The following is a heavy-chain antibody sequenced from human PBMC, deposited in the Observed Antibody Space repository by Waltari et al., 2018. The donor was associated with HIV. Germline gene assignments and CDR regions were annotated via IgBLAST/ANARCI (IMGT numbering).Heavy chain of an antibody. CDR3: ARGGRYGGTYAPYFDF. J-gene: IGHJ4*02. CDR1: GYNFNSHD. V-gene: IGHV1-8*01. Sequence: QVQLVQSGAEVQKPGASVKVSCTATGYNFNSHDINWVRQATGQGLEWIGWMNPKTGNPDSAPEFQGRVTMTRNASINTAYMELSSLSAEDTAVYFCARGGRYGGTYAPYFDFWGQGALVSVSS. CDR2: MNPKTGNP. D-gene: IGHD1-26*01.